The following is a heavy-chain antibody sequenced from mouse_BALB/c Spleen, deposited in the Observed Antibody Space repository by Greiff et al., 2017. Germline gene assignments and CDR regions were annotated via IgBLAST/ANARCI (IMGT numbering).Heavy chain of an antibody. Sequence: EVQLVESGGGLVQPGGSLKLSCAASGFTFSSYTMSWVRQTPEKRLEWVAYISNGGGSTYYPDTVKGRFTISRDNAKNTLYLQMSSLKSEDTAMYYCARPYDYDGFSYFFAYWGQGTLVTVSA. V-gene: IGHV5-12-2*01. CDR2: ISNGGGST. D-gene: IGHD2-4*01. J-gene: IGHJ3*01. CDR1: GFTFSSYT. CDR3: ARPYDYDGFSYFFAY.